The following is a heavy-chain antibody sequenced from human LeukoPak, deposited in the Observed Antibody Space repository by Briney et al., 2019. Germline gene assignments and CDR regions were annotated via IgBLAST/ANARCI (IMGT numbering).Heavy chain of an antibody. D-gene: IGHD3-22*01. CDR2: IIPIFGTA. V-gene: IGHV1-69*05. CDR3: ARIVATIRHYDSSGYYYFDY. Sequence: ASVKVSCKASGGTFSSYAISWVRQAPGQGLEWMGGIIPIFGTANYAQKFQGRVTITTDESTSTAYMELSSLRSDDTAVYYCARIVATIRHYDSSGYYYFDYWGQGTLVTVSS. J-gene: IGHJ4*02. CDR1: GGTFSSYA.